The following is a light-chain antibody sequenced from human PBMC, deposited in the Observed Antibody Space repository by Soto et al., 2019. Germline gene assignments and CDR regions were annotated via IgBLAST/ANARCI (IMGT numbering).Light chain of an antibody. Sequence: ELVLTQSPGTLSLSPGERATLSFRASQSVSSSYLAWYQQKPGQAPRLLIYGASSRATGIPDRFSGSGSGTDFTLTISRLEPEDFAVYYCQQYGSSPRTFGGGTKVEIK. CDR1: QSVSSSY. V-gene: IGKV3-20*01. CDR2: GAS. CDR3: QQYGSSPRT. J-gene: IGKJ4*01.